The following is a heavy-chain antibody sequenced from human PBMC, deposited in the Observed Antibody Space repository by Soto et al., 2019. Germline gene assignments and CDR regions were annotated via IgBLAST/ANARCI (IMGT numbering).Heavy chain of an antibody. CDR2: FDPEDGET. CDR3: ATDRCSSTSCYGPRTWWAFDI. CDR1: GYTLTELS. D-gene: IGHD2-2*01. V-gene: IGHV1-24*01. J-gene: IGHJ3*02. Sequence: ASVKVSCKVSGYTLTELSMHWVRQAPGKGLEWMGGFDPEDGETIYAQKFQGRVTMTEDTSTDTAYMELSSLRSEDTAVYYCATDRCSSTSCYGPRTWWAFDIWGQGTMVTVSS.